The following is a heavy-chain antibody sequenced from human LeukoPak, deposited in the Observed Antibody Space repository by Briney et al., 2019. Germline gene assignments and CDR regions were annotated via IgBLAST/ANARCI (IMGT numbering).Heavy chain of an antibody. D-gene: IGHD6-19*01. CDR2: IYPGDSDT. Sequence: GESLKISCKGSGYSFNSFWIGWVRQMPGKGLEWMGIIYPGDSDTRYNPSFQGHVTFSADKSISTAYRQWSSLKASDTAMFYCARRGSSGWEFFDYWGQGTLVTVSP. V-gene: IGHV5-51*01. CDR1: GYSFNSFW. J-gene: IGHJ4*02. CDR3: ARRGSSGWEFFDY.